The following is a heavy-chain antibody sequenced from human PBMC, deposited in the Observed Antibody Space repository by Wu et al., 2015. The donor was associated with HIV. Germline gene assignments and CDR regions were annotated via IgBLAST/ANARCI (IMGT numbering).Heavy chain of an antibody. D-gene: IGHD3-22*01. CDR2: INPSGGST. CDR3: ARTPVLGDSSGANAFDI. V-gene: IGHV1-46*01. CDR1: GYIFTTYY. J-gene: IGHJ3*02. Sequence: QVQLAQSGAEVKKPGASVKVSCKASGYIFTTYYIHWVRQAPGQGLDWMGIINPSGGSTSYAQKFQGRVTMTRDTSTSTVYMELSSLRSEDTAVYYCARTPVLGDSSGANAFDIWGQGTMVTVSS.